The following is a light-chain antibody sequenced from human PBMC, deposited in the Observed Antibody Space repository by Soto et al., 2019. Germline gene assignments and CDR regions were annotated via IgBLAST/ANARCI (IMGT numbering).Light chain of an antibody. V-gene: IGLV2-14*03. CDR3: SSYTSSNMGV. Sequence: QSALTQPASVSGSPGQSITISCTGSSSDVGGYNYVSWYQQHPGKAPKLMIYDVSNRPSGASNRFSGSKSGNTASLTISGLQVEDEADYHCSSYTSSNMGVLGTGTKVTVL. CDR2: DVS. J-gene: IGLJ1*01. CDR1: SSDVGGYNY.